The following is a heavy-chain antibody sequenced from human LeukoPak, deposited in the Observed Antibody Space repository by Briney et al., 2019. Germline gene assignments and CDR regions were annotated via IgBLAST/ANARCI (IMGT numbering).Heavy chain of an antibody. CDR3: AREKSSGWTGGYYFDY. J-gene: IGHJ4*02. V-gene: IGHV4-4*07. D-gene: IGHD6-19*01. Sequence: SETLSLTCTVSGGSISSYYWSWIRQPAGKGLEWIGRIYTSGSTNYNPSLKSRVTMSVDTSKNQFSLKLSSVTAADTAVYYCAREKSSGWTGGYYFDYWGQGTLVIVSS. CDR1: GGSISSYY. CDR2: IYTSGST.